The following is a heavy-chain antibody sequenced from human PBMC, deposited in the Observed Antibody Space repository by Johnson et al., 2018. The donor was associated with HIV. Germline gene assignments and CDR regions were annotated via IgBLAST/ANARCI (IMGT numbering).Heavy chain of an antibody. D-gene: IGHD1-26*01. J-gene: IGHJ3*01. Sequence: VQLVESGGGLVQPGGSLRVSCAASGFTVSSNYMSWVRQAPGKGLEWVSVIYSGGSTYYADAVKGRFTFVRDNSKNTLYLQMNSLTAEDTAVYYCSTKGSKWELIVEGFAVWGQGTMVTVSS. CDR1: GFTVSSNY. V-gene: IGHV3-66*02. CDR3: STKGSKWELIVEGFAV. CDR2: IYSGGST.